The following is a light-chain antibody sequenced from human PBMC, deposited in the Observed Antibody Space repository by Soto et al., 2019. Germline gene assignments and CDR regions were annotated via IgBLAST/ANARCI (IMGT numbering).Light chain of an antibody. V-gene: IGLV2-14*01. CDR2: DVI. CDR3: GSRISSCTYV. J-gene: IGLJ1*01. CDR1: SSDVDTYDY. Sequence: QSALTQPASVSGSPGQSITISCSGTSSDVDTYDYVSWYQQHPGKAPKLMIYDVINRPSGVSDRFFGFKSDTTASLTISGLQAEDEADYYCGSRISSCTYVFGTGTKVTVL.